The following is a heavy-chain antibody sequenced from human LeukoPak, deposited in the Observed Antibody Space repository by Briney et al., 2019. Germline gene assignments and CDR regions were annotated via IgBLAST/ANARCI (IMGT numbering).Heavy chain of an antibody. CDR3: ARDLLLWSGEFRFDP. V-gene: IGHV3-7*03. D-gene: IGHD3-10*01. Sequence: GGSLRLSCAASGFTFSSYWMSWVRQAPGKGLEWVANIKQDGSEKYYVDSVKGRFTISRDNAKNSLYLQMNSLRAEDTAVYYCARDLLLWSGEFRFDPWGQGTLVTVSS. CDR1: GFTFSSYW. J-gene: IGHJ5*02. CDR2: IKQDGSEK.